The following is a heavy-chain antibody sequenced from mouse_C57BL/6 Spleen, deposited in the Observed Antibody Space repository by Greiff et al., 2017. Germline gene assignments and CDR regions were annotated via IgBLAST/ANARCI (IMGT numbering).Heavy chain of an antibody. D-gene: IGHD1-1*01. CDR3: ARKGTTVVPNGYFDV. CDR1: GYTFTSSW. V-gene: IGHV1-69*01. J-gene: IGHJ1*03. Sequence: QVQLQQAGAELVMPGASVKLSCKASGYTFTSSWMHWVKQRPGQGLEWIGEIDPSDSYTNYNQKFKGKSTLTVDKSSSTAYMQSSSLTSEDSSVYYGARKGTTVVPNGYFDVWGTGTTVTVSS. CDR2: IDPSDSYT.